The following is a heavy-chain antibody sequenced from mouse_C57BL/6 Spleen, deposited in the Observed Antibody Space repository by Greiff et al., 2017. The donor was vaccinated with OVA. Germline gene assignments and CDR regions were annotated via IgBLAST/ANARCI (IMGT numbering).Heavy chain of an antibody. Sequence: VQLVESGAELMKPGASVKLSCKATGYTFTGYWIEWVKQRPGHGLEWIGEILPGSGSTNYNEKFKGKATFTADTSSNTAYMQLSSLTTEDSAIYYCARGDYYGSRGYYYAMDYWGQGTSVTVSS. CDR1: GYTFTGYW. J-gene: IGHJ4*01. CDR3: ARGDYYGSRGYYYAMDY. D-gene: IGHD1-1*01. CDR2: ILPGSGST. V-gene: IGHV1-9*01.